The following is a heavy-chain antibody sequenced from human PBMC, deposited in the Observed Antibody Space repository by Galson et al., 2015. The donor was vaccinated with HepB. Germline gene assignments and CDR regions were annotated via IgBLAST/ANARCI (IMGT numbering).Heavy chain of an antibody. D-gene: IGHD3-10*01. Sequence: SLRLSCAASGFTFSSYAMSWVRQAPGKGLEWVSAISGSGGSTYYADSVKGRFTISRDNSKNTLYLQMNSLRAEDTAVYYCAKAGYYGSGSHWYFGLWGRGTLVTVSS. V-gene: IGHV3-23*01. CDR1: GFTFSSYA. CDR3: AKAGYYGSGSHWYFGL. CDR2: ISGSGGST. J-gene: IGHJ2*01.